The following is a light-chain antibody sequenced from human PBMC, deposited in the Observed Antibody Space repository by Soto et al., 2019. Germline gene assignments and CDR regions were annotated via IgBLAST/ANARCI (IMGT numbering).Light chain of an antibody. CDR3: QQRSNWIT. CDR1: RSVSRY. CDR2: DTS. J-gene: IGKJ1*01. V-gene: IGKV3-11*01. Sequence: EIVLTQSPATLSWSPGERSTVSCSASRSVSRYLAWYQQKPGQAPRLLIYDTSYRAAGIPDRFSGSGSATDFTLTISSLEPEDFAVYYCQQRSNWITFGQGTKVDIK.